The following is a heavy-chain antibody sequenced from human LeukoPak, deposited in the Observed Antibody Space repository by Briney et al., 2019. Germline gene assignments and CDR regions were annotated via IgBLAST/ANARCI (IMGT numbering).Heavy chain of an antibody. V-gene: IGHV3-30*02. D-gene: IGHD3-22*01. J-gene: IGHJ4*02. CDR2: IWYDGSNK. CDR3: AKDIDYYDSSGSFDY. CDR1: GFTFSSYA. Sequence: GGSLRLSCAASGFTFSSYAMSWGRQAPGKGLEWGAVIWYDGSNKYYADSVKGRFTISRDNSKNTLYLQMNSLRAEDTALYYCAKDIDYYDSSGSFDYWGQGTLVTVSS.